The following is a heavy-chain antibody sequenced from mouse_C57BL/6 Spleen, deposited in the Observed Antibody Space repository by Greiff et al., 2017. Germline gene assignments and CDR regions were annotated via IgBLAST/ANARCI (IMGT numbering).Heavy chain of an antibody. V-gene: IGHV5-6*01. J-gene: IGHJ4*01. CDR2: ISSGGSYT. CDR3: ALPVVATWDAMDY. CDR1: GFTFSSYG. Sequence: EVQLVESGGDLVKPGGSLKLSCAASGFTFSSYGMSWVRQTPDKRLEWVATISSGGSYTYYPDSVKGRFTISSDTAKNTLYLQMSSLKSEDTAMYYCALPVVATWDAMDYWGQGTSVTVSS. D-gene: IGHD1-1*01.